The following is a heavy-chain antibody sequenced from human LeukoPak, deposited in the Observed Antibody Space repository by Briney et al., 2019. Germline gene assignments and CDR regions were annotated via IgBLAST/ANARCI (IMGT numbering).Heavy chain of an antibody. CDR1: GDSISSSSYY. Sequence: KASETLSLTCTVSGDSISSSSYYWGWIRQPPGKGLEWIGEINHSGSTNYNPSLKSRVTISVDTSKNQFSLKLSSVTAADTAVYYCARRPSVAWGGYYSPGAFDIWGQGTMVTVSS. CDR3: ARRPSVAWGGYYSPGAFDI. J-gene: IGHJ3*02. CDR2: INHSGST. V-gene: IGHV4-39*07. D-gene: IGHD3-22*01.